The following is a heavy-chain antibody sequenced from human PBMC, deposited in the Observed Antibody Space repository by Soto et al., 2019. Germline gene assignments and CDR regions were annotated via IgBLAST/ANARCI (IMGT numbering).Heavy chain of an antibody. CDR1: GYTFTSYG. CDR3: AREVSHGDYYDY. Sequence: ASVKVSCKASGYTFTSYGISWVRQAPGQGLEWMGWISAYNGNTNYAQKLQGRVTMTTDTSTSTAYMELRSLRFDDTAVYYCAREVSHGDYYDYWGQGTLVTVSS. V-gene: IGHV1-18*01. J-gene: IGHJ4*02. CDR2: ISAYNGNT. D-gene: IGHD4-17*01.